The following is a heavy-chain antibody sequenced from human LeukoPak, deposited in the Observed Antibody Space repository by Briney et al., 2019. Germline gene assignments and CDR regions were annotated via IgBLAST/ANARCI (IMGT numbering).Heavy chain of an antibody. CDR3: ATQKGGNPAY. CDR1: GLTFSSHC. V-gene: IGHV3-74*01. D-gene: IGHD1-14*01. CDR2: ITNDGSST. Sequence: GGSLRLSCAASGLTFSSHCMHWVRHAPGKGLVWVSRITNDGSSTTYADSVKGRFTISRDNAKNMLYLQVNSLRAEDTAVYYCATQKGGNPAYWGQGTLVTVSS. J-gene: IGHJ4*02.